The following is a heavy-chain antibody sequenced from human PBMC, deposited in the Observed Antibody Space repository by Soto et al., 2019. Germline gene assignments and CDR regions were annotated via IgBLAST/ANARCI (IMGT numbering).Heavy chain of an antibody. CDR2: INTDGSST. D-gene: IGHD6-13*01. CDR1: GFTFSRFW. Sequence: EVQLLESGGDLVQPGGSLRLACAASGFTFSRFWMHWVRQAPGKGLVWVSRINTDGSSTTYADSVKGRFTISRDNAKNTLYLQMDSLRAEDTGVYYCTRDPGAYSSTWSFYFDSWGQGTLVTVSS. CDR3: TRDPGAYSSTWSFYFDS. J-gene: IGHJ4*02. V-gene: IGHV3-74*01.